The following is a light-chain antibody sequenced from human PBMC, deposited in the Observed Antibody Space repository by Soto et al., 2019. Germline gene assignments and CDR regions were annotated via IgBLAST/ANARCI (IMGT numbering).Light chain of an antibody. V-gene: IGKV3-20*01. CDR2: ISS. CDR1: QSVSGAF. J-gene: IGKJ2*01. CDR3: QYYGDRPST. Sequence: EIVLTQSPGTLSLSPGERATLSCRASQSVSGAFLAWYQQRPGQAPRLLIYISSSRATGIPDRFSGSGSGTDFTLTISRLEPEDFAVYYCQYYGDRPSTFGQGTRLEI.